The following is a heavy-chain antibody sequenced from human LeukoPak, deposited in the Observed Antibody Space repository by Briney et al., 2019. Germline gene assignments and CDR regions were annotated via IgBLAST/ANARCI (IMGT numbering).Heavy chain of an antibody. CDR3: AGQGGRSGYNDLLLPVDY. Sequence: PSETLSLTCTVSGGSISSNYWSWIRQPPGKGLEWIGYISYSGSTNYNPSLESRVTISVDTSKNHFSLRLSSVTAADTAVYYCAGQGGRSGYNDLLLPVDYWGQGSLVTVSS. CDR2: ISYSGST. J-gene: IGHJ4*02. D-gene: IGHD3-3*01. CDR1: GGSISSNY. V-gene: IGHV4-59*08.